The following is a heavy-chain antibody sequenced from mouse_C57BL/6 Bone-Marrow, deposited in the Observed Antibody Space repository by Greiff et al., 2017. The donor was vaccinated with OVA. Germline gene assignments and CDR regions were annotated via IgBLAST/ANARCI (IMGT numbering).Heavy chain of an antibody. CDR2: IDPETGGT. V-gene: IGHV1-15*01. Sequence: QVQLQPSGAELVRPGASVTLSCKASGYTFTDYEMHWVKQTPVHGLEWIGAIDPETGGTAYNQKFKGKAILTADKSSSTAYMELRSLTSEDSAVYYCTRMEYYGSSPTEYFDVWGTGTTVTVSS. J-gene: IGHJ1*03. CDR3: TRMEYYGSSPTEYFDV. D-gene: IGHD1-1*01. CDR1: GYTFTDYE.